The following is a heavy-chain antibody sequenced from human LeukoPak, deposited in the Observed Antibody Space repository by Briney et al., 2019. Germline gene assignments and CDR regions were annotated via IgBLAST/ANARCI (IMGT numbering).Heavy chain of an antibody. J-gene: IGHJ3*02. CDR3: AIPPRPTVVVPAAIDAFDI. CDR1: GYTFTGYY. Sequence: APVKVSCKASGYTFTGYYMHWVRQAPGQGLEWMGWINPNSGGTNYAQKFQGRVTMTRDTSISTAYMELSRLRSDDTAVYYCAIPPRPTVVVPAAIDAFDIWGQGTMVTVSS. D-gene: IGHD2-2*01. V-gene: IGHV1-2*02. CDR2: INPNSGGT.